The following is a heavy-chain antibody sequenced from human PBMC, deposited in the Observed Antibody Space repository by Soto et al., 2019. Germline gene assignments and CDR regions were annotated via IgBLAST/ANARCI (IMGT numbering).Heavy chain of an antibody. Sequence: PSETLSLTCTASGGSISSYYWSWIRQPPGKGLEWIGYIYYSGSTNYNPSLKSRVTISEDTSKNQFSLKLSSVTAADTAVYYCARAPYDFWSGYQENYFDYWGQGTLVTVSS. CDR2: IYYSGST. V-gene: IGHV4-59*01. J-gene: IGHJ4*02. CDR1: GGSISSYY. D-gene: IGHD3-3*01. CDR3: ARAPYDFWSGYQENYFDY.